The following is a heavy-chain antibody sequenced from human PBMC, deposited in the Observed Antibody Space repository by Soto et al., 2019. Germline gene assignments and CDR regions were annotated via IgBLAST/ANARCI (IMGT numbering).Heavy chain of an antibody. D-gene: IGHD6-19*01. CDR3: ARDGGGWYGGYYYYGMDV. Sequence: QVQLVQSGAEVKKPGASVKVSCKASGYTFTSYGISWVRQAPGQGLEGMGWISAYNGNTNYAQKLQGRVTMTTDTSPSTAYVELRSVRSDDTAVYYCARDGGGWYGGYYYYGMDVWGQGATVTVSS. J-gene: IGHJ6*02. CDR2: ISAYNGNT. CDR1: GYTFTSYG. V-gene: IGHV1-18*01.